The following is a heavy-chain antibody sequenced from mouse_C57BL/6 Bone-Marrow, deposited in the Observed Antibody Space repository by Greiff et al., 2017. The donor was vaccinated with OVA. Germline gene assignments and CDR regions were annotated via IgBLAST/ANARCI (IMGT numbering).Heavy chain of an antibody. V-gene: IGHV3-6*01. J-gene: IGHJ1*03. CDR1: GYSITSGYY. CDR2: ISYDGSN. CDR3: ARDGTFWYFDV. D-gene: IGHD4-1*01. Sequence: VQLKESGPGLVKPSQSLSLTCSVTGYSITSGYYWNWIRQFPGNKLEWMGYISYDGSNNYNPSLKNRISITRDTSKNQFFLKLNSVTTEDTATYDCARDGTFWYFDVWGTGTTVTVSS.